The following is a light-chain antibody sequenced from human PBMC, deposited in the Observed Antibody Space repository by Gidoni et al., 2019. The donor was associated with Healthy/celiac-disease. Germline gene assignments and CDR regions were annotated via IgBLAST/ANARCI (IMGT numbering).Light chain of an antibody. V-gene: IGKV1-8*01. J-gene: IGKJ2*01. Sequence: AIRMTQSPSSFSASTGDRVTITCRASQGISSYLAWYQQKPGKAPKLLIYAASTLQSGVPSRFSGSGSGTDFTLTISCLQSEDFATDYCQQYYSYPHTFGQXTKLEIK. CDR1: QGISSY. CDR3: QQYYSYPHT. CDR2: AAS.